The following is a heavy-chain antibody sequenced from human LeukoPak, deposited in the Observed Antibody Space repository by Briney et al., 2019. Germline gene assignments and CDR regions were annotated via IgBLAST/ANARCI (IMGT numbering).Heavy chain of an antibody. CDR1: GFSLSTSGVG. CDR2: IYWNDDQ. CDR3: AHNGLYH. D-gene: IGHD2-15*01. V-gene: IGHV2-5*01. Sequence: KSGPTLVNPTQTLTLTCTFSGFSLSTSGVGVAWIRQSPGQALEWLAVIYWNDDQRYSPSLKSRLTITKDTSKNQVVPTMTNMDPADTATYHCAHNGLYHWGQGTLVTVSS. J-gene: IGHJ5*02.